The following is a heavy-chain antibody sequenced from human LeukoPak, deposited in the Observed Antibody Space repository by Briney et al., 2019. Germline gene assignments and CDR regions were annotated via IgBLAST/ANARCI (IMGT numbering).Heavy chain of an antibody. CDR1: GFTFSSCD. CDR2: IGTAGDT. Sequence: GGSLRLSCAASGFTFSSCDMHWVRRARGKGLEWVSAIGTAGDTYDPGSVEGRFTISRENAKNSLYLQMNSLRAGDTAVYYCARATRSWYYDILTGYYGDLSFDYWGQGTLVTVSS. D-gene: IGHD3-9*01. CDR3: ARATRSWYYDILTGYYGDLSFDY. V-gene: IGHV3-13*01. J-gene: IGHJ4*02.